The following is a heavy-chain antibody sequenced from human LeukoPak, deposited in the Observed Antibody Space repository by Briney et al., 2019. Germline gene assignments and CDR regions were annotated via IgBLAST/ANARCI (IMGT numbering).Heavy chain of an antibody. CDR3: AKDRGLVGATPSNFDY. CDR1: GFTFNSYA. J-gene: IGHJ4*02. CDR2: ISGSGGST. Sequence: GGSLRLSRAVSGFTFNSYAMNWVRQAPGRGLEWVSGISGSGGSTYYADSVKGRFNSSRDNSKNTVYVQMNILRAEDTAIYYCAKDRGLVGATPSNFDYWGQGTLVTVSS. D-gene: IGHD1-26*01. V-gene: IGHV3-23*01.